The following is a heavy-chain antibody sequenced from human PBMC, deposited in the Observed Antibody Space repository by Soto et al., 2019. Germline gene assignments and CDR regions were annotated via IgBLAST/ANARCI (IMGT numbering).Heavy chain of an antibody. D-gene: IGHD3-22*01. CDR3: TTEHGFDSSGYYG. Sequence: EVHLVESGGGLVKPGGSLRLSCTASGFSFSKAWMNWVRQAPGKGLEWVGRIKTITEGGTRDYAAPVKDRFTISRDDSKNTLFVQMNSLTTEDTAVYYCTTEHGFDSSGYYGWGQGTLVTVSS. CDR1: GFSFSKAW. CDR2: IKTITEGGTR. J-gene: IGHJ4*02. V-gene: IGHV3-15*07.